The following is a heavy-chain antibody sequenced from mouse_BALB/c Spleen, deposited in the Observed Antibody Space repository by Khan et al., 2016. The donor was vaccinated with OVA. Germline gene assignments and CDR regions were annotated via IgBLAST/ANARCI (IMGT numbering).Heavy chain of an antibody. V-gene: IGHV5-15*02. J-gene: IGHJ3*01. Sequence: EVELVESGGGLVQPGGSRKLSCAAYGFTFIDYGMAWVRQTPGKGPEWIAFISSVAYSIYYADTVTGRFTISRENAKNTLYLEMSSLRSDDTAMSYCARGGFAYWGQGTLVTVSA. CDR1: GFTFIDYG. CDR3: ARGGFAY. CDR2: ISSVAYSI.